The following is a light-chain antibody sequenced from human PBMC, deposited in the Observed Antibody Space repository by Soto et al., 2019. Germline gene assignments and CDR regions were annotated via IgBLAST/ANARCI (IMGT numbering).Light chain of an antibody. V-gene: IGKV3-11*01. J-gene: IGKJ5*01. CDR3: QQRYNWPIT. Sequence: EIVMTQSPATLSLSPGETATVSCRASQSVSGYIGWYQQKPCQAPRLLIYADSNRATGIPARFSGSGSGTDFALTISSLEPEDFSVYYCQQRYNWPITFGQGTRLEI. CDR1: QSVSGY. CDR2: ADS.